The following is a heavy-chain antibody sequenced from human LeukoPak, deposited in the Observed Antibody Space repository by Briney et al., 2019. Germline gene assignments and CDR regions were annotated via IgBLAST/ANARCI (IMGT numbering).Heavy chain of an antibody. D-gene: IGHD5-24*01. Sequence: ASVKVSCKASGYSFTSYGISWVRQAPGQGLEWMGWISAYNGNTNYAQKLQGRVTMTTDTSTSTAYMELRSLRSDDTAVYYCARDNSVRDEAWWFNPWGQGTLVTVSS. CDR1: GYSFTSYG. CDR2: ISAYNGNT. CDR3: ARDNSVRDEAWWFNP. J-gene: IGHJ5*02. V-gene: IGHV1-18*01.